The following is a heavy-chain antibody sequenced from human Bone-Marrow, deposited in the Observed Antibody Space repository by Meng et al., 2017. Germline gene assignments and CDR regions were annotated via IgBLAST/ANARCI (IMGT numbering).Heavy chain of an antibody. CDR2: IRSKAYGGTT. Sequence: GESLKISCTASGFTFGDYAMSWFRQAPGKGLEWVGFIRSKAYGGTTEYAASVKGRFTISRDDSKSIAYLQMNSLKTEDTAVYYCTRELPPYYYDSSGYYALGNAFDIWGQGTMVTVSS. CDR1: GFTFGDYA. CDR3: TRELPPYYYDSSGYYALGNAFDI. J-gene: IGHJ3*02. D-gene: IGHD3-22*01. V-gene: IGHV3-49*03.